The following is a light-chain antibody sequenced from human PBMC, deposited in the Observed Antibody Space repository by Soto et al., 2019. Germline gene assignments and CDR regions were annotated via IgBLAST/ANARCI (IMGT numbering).Light chain of an antibody. Sequence: DIQMTQSPSPLSASVGDRVTITCRASQSISSWLAWYQQKPGKAPTLMIYDASTLERGVPSRFSGTGSGTEFTLSIDSLQPDDVATYYCQQYHTSSITLGQGTRLEI. CDR3: QQYHTSSIT. J-gene: IGKJ5*01. CDR1: QSISSW. V-gene: IGKV1-5*01. CDR2: DAS.